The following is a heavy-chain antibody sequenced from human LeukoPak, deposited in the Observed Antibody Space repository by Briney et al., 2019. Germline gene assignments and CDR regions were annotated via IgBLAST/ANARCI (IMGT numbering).Heavy chain of an antibody. D-gene: IGHD6-6*01. CDR3: AREYSSTSGRHFDY. CDR2: IYSSGST. Sequence: SETLSLTCTVSGGSFSSNYWTWIRQPAGKGLEWIGRIYSSGSTNYNPSLRSRVTISVDKSKNQFSLNLTSVTAADTGVYHCAREYSSTSGRHFDYWGQGILVTVPS. V-gene: IGHV4-4*07. CDR1: GGSFSSNY. J-gene: IGHJ4*02.